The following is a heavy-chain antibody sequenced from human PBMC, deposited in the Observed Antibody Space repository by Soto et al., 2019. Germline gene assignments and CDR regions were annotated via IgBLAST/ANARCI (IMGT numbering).Heavy chain of an antibody. Sequence: QVQLVESGGGVVQPGRSLRLSCAASGFTFSSYAMHWVRQAPGKGLEWVAVISYDGRDKYYADSVKGRFTISRDNSKNTLNLQMHSLRADDTAVYYCAKALGELSPESYDYWGQGTLITVSS. D-gene: IGHD3-16*02. CDR2: ISYDGRDK. CDR3: AKALGELSPESYDY. J-gene: IGHJ4*02. V-gene: IGHV3-30*18. CDR1: GFTFSSYA.